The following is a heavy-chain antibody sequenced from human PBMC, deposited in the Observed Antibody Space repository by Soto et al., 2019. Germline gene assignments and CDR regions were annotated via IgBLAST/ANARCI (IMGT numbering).Heavy chain of an antibody. CDR2: MNPHSGNT. D-gene: IGHD3-22*01. J-gene: IGHJ3*02. Sequence: QVQLVQSGAEVKKPGASVKVSCKASGYTFTGYDINGVRQATGQGLEWMGWMNPHSGNTNYSQKFQGRVTMTRNTSISTAYMELSSLSSEDTAMYYCARGRVIIGVDIWVQGTMVIVAS. V-gene: IGHV1-8*01. CDR1: GYTFTGYD. CDR3: ARGRVIIGVDI.